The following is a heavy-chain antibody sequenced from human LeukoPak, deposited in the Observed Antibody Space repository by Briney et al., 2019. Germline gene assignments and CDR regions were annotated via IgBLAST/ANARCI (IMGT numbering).Heavy chain of an antibody. CDR2: INPSGGST. D-gene: IGHD6-13*01. V-gene: IGHV1-46*01. CDR3: ATGPRQQLDGPPGDYYYGMDV. Sequence: ASVKVSCKASGYTFTSYYMHWVRQAPGQGLEWMGIINPSGGSTSYAQKFQGRVTMTEDTSTDAAYMELSSLRSEDTAVYYCATGPRQQLDGPPGDYYYGMDVWGQGTTVTVSS. J-gene: IGHJ6*02. CDR1: GYTFTSYY.